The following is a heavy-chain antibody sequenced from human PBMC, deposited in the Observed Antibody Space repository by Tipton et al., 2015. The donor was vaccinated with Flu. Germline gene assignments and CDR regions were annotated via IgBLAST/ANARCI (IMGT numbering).Heavy chain of an antibody. Sequence: TLSLTCTVSGASISSGSYYWAWIRQPPGKGLEWVGSVYYSGTTYYNPSLKSRVTISVDTSKNQFSLKVSSVTAAATAVYYCARGPEQWLVNPHYFDYWGQGTLVTVSS. CDR3: ARGPEQWLVNPHYFDY. CDR1: GASISSGSYY. J-gene: IGHJ4*02. CDR2: VYYSGTT. D-gene: IGHD6-19*01. V-gene: IGHV4-39*07.